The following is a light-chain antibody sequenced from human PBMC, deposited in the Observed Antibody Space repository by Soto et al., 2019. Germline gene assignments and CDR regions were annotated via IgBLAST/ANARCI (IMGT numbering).Light chain of an antibody. V-gene: IGKV3-15*01. J-gene: IGKJ4*01. CDR1: QSVGNN. Sequence: EIVLTQSPATLSVSPGERATLSCRASQSVGNNFAWYQQKPGQGPRLLIFATSTRATGVPARFSGSGSGTEFTLTISSLQSEDFAVYYCQQYGDWPLTFGGGAKVEIE. CDR2: ATS. CDR3: QQYGDWPLT.